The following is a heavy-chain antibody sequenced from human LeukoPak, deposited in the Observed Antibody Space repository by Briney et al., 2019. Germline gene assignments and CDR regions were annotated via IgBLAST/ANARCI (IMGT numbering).Heavy chain of an antibody. CDR3: ARAKLTLAYYYYYGMDV. CDR2: TYYRSKWYN. J-gene: IGHJ6*02. CDR1: GDSVSSNSAA. D-gene: IGHD1-1*01. V-gene: IGHV6-1*01. Sequence: SQTLALTCAISGDSVSSNSAAWNWIRQSPSRGLEWLGRTYYRSKWYNDYAVSVKSRITINPDTSKNQFSLQLNSVTPEDTAVYYCARAKLTLAYYYYYGMDVWGQGTTVTVSS.